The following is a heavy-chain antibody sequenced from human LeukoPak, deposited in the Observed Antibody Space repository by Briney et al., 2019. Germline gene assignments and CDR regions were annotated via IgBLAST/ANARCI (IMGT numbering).Heavy chain of an antibody. V-gene: IGHV4-39*07. CDR2: IYYSGST. CDR1: GGSISSSSYY. Sequence: SETLSLTCIVSGGSISSSSYYWGWIRQPPGKGLEWIGSIYYSGSTYYNPSLKSRVTISADTSKNQFSLKLSSVTAADTAVYYCARWHGSDPTNDAFDIWGQGTMVTVSS. CDR3: ARWHGSDPTNDAFDI. J-gene: IGHJ3*02.